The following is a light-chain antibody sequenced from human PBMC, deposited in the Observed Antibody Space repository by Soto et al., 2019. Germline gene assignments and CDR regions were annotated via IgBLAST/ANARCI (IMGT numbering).Light chain of an antibody. Sequence: DIRLTQSPSFLSASVGDRVTITCRASQGINSFLAWYQQKPGKAPNLLISAASTLRAGVPSRFSGSGSGTEFTLTISSLQPEDFATYYCQHLNTYPLTFGGGTKV. CDR2: AAS. CDR1: QGINSF. V-gene: IGKV1-9*01. CDR3: QHLNTYPLT. J-gene: IGKJ4*01.